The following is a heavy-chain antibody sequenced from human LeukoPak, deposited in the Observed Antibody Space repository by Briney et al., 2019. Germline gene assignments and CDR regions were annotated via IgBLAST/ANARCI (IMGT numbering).Heavy chain of an antibody. J-gene: IGHJ3*02. CDR2: IYPGDSDT. D-gene: IGHD3-10*01. V-gene: IGHV5-51*01. CDR3: ATRGLWFGELSDAFDI. CDR1: GYSFTSYW. Sequence: PGESLKISCKGSGYSFTSYWIGWVRQMPGKGLEWMGIIYPGDSDTRYSPSFQGQVTISADKSISTAYLQWSSLKASDTAMYYCATRGLWFGELSDAFDIWGQGTMVTVSS.